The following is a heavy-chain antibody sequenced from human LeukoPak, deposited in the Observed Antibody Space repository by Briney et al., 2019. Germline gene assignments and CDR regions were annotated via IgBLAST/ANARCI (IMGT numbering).Heavy chain of an antibody. Sequence: GGSLRLSCAASGFTFSNAWMSWVRQAPGKGLEWVGRIQSKTDGGTTDYAAPVKGRFTVSRDDSKNTLYLQMNSLKTEDTAVYYCTTLVIAVAGTSDYWGQGTLVTVSS. CDR3: TTLVIAVAGTSDY. CDR1: GFTFSNAW. V-gene: IGHV3-15*01. J-gene: IGHJ4*02. CDR2: IQSKTDGGTT. D-gene: IGHD6-19*01.